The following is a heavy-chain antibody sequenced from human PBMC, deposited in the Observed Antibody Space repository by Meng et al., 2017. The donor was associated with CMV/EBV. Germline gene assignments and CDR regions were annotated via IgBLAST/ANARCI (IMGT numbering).Heavy chain of an antibody. CDR2: VNSNNDAT. D-gene: IGHD6-19*01. V-gene: IGHV1-2*02. J-gene: IGHJ4*02. CDR1: GFTFSDYY. Sequence: LVRSWAEIEKPGASVKVSCTTSGFTFSDYYIHWVRQAPGQGLEWMGWVNSNNDATNYARKFQGRISMTRDTSISTAHMELSRLMSDDTAVYYCVRSSGWSLFDYWGQGTLVTVSS. CDR3: VRSSGWSLFDY.